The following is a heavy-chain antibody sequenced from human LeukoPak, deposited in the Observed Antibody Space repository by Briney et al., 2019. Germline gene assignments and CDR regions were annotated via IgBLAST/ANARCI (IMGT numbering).Heavy chain of an antibody. CDR2: IDRSGNR. J-gene: IGHJ4*02. CDR1: GYSISSGYY. V-gene: IGHV4-38-2*01. CDR3: ARSGDYIKEGFDY. Sequence: SETLSLTCAVSGYSISSGYYWGWIRQSPGKGLEWIGSIDRSGNRYYNPSLKSRVTLSVDTSENQFSLQLSSVTAADRALYYCARSGDYIKEGFDYWGQGTLVTASS. D-gene: IGHD3-22*01.